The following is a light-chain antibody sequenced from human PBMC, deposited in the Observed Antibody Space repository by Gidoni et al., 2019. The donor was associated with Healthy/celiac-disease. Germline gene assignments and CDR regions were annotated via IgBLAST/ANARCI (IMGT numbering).Light chain of an antibody. Sequence: DIQMTQSPSSLSASVGDRVTITCRASQSLSSHLNWYQQKPGKAPKLLIYAASSLQSGVPSRFSGSGSGTDFTITISSLQPEDFATYYCQQSYSTPPYTFGQGTKLEIK. CDR3: QQSYSTPPYT. J-gene: IGKJ2*01. V-gene: IGKV1-39*01. CDR2: AAS. CDR1: QSLSSH.